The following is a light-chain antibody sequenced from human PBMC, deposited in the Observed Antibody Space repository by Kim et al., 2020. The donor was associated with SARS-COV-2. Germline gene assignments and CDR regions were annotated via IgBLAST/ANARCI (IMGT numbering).Light chain of an antibody. Sequence: PEKTARITCGGNNIGSKSVDWYQQRPGQAPVLVIYYDTDRPSGIPERFSGANSGNTATLTISGVEAGDEADYYCQVWDGDSDHPYVFGAGTKVTVL. J-gene: IGLJ1*01. CDR1: NIGSKS. CDR2: YDT. V-gene: IGLV3-21*04. CDR3: QVWDGDSDHPYV.